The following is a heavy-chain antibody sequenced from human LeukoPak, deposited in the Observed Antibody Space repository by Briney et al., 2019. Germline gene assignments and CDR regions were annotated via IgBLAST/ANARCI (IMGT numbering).Heavy chain of an antibody. V-gene: IGHV1-8*01. J-gene: IGHJ4*02. D-gene: IGHD6-19*01. CDR1: GYTFTSYD. CDR3: ARRSQAGGTGIGY. Sequence: ASVKVSCKASGYTFTSYDINWVRQATGQGLEWMGWMNPNSGNTGYAQKLQGRVTMTRNTSISTAYMELSSLRSEDTAVYYCARRSQAGGTGIGYWSQGTLVTVSS. CDR2: MNPNSGNT.